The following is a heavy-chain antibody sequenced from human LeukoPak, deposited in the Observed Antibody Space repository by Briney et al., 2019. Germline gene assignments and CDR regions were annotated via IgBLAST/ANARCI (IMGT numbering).Heavy chain of an antibody. Sequence: SETLSLTCAVYGGSFSGYYWSWIRQPPGKGLEWIGEINHSGSTNYNPSLKSRVTISVDTSKNQFSLKLSSVTAADTAVYYCVRLGWDSSGYYLDYWGQGTLVTVSS. CDR3: VRLGWDSSGYYLDY. D-gene: IGHD3-22*01. V-gene: IGHV4-34*01. J-gene: IGHJ4*02. CDR1: GGSFSGYY. CDR2: INHSGST.